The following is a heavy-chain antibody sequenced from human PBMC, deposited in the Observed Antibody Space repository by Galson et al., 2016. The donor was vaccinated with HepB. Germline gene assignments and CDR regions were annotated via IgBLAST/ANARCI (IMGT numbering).Heavy chain of an antibody. CDR3: VRDHGKVFDY. CDR2: VYYKGNT. V-gene: IGHV4-59*02. CDR1: GGSVYNYY. J-gene: IGHJ4*02. Sequence: LSLTCSVSGGSVYNYYWSWVRQPPGKRLEWIGYVYYKGNTYYNAAFESRATLSVDTPRNQFSLRLRSVTAADTAVYYCVRDHGKVFDYWGQGVLVTVSS.